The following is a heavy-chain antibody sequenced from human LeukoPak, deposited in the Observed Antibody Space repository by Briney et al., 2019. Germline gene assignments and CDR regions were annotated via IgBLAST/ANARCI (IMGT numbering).Heavy chain of an antibody. D-gene: IGHD2-15*01. CDR2: THYSGST. CDR3: ARVGLPHCSGGSCRRKYFQH. Sequence: SETLSLTCTVSGAPITNSYWGWIRQPPGKGLEWIGFTHYSGSTSSNPSLKSRVAMSVDTSKNQFSLKLSSVTAADTAVYYCARVGLPHCSGGSCRRKYFQHWGQGTLVTVSS. CDR1: GAPITNSY. V-gene: IGHV4-59*12. J-gene: IGHJ1*01.